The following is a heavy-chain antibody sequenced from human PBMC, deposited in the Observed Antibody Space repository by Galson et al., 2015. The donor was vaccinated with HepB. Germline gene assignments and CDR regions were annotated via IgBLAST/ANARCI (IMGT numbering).Heavy chain of an antibody. CDR3: AVVVFGYFDY. CDR2: INPLGGST. V-gene: IGHV1-46*03. D-gene: IGHD3-22*01. CDR1: GYTFTNYY. Sequence: SVKVSCKASGYTFTNYYVSWVRQAPGQELEWIGLINPLGGSTVYADQFQDRVTMTSDTSTDTTYLELNRLRLDDTAIYYCAVVVFGYFDYWGQGTLVTVSS. J-gene: IGHJ4*02.